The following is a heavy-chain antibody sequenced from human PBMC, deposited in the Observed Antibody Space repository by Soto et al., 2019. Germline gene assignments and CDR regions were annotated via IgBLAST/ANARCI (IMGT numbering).Heavy chain of an antibody. J-gene: IGHJ4*02. CDR3: AKWAGQGRITMIVVVIGGDYFAY. CDR1: GFTFSSYA. V-gene: IGHV3-23*01. Sequence: EVQLLESGGGLVQPGGSLRLSCAASGFTFSSYAMSWVRQAPGKGLEWVSAISGSGGSTYYADSGKGRFTISRDNSKNTLDLPMNCRGGGATAVYYCAKWAGQGRITMIVVVIGGDYFAYWGQGTLVTVS. D-gene: IGHD3-22*01. CDR2: ISGSGGST.